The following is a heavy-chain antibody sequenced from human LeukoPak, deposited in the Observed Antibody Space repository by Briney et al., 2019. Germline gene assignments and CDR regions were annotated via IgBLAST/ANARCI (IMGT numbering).Heavy chain of an antibody. V-gene: IGHV4-34*01. D-gene: IGHD3-22*01. CDR2: INHSGST. CDR1: GGSFSGYY. Sequence: SETLSLTCAVYGGSFSGYYWSWIRQPPGKGLEWIGEINHSGSTNYNPSLKSRVTISVDTSKNQFSLKLSSVTAADTAVYYCARRIYYYDSSGYPYYFDYWGQGTLVTLSS. J-gene: IGHJ4*02. CDR3: ARRIYYYDSSGYPYYFDY.